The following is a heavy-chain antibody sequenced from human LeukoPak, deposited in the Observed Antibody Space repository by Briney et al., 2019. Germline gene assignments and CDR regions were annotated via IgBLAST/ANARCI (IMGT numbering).Heavy chain of an antibody. V-gene: IGHV3-30*18. D-gene: IGHD3-22*01. Sequence: PGGSLRLSCAASGFTFSSYGVHWVRQAPGKGLEWVAVISYDGSNKYYADSVKGRFTISRDNSKNTLYLQMNSLRAEDTAVYYCAKDRHYYDSSGYFFDYWGQGTLVTVSS. CDR2: ISYDGSNK. CDR1: GFTFSSYG. J-gene: IGHJ4*02. CDR3: AKDRHYYDSSGYFFDY.